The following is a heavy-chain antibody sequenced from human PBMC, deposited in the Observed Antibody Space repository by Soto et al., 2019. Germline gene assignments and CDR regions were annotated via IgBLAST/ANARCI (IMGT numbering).Heavy chain of an antibody. Sequence: SSETLSLTCAVSGVSLTSGNWWTWVRQSPQRGLEYIGEIFHDGTANYYPSFERRVAMSVDTSRNQFSLKLTSVTAADTAVHFCARLVYDTRLNYMYFDFWGPGTLVTV. CDR3: ARLVYDTRLNYMYFDF. CDR1: GVSLTSGNW. J-gene: IGHJ4*02. D-gene: IGHD3-10*01. V-gene: IGHV4-4*02. CDR2: IFHDGTA.